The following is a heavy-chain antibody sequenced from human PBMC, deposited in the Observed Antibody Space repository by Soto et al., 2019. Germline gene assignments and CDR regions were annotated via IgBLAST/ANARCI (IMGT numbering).Heavy chain of an antibody. CDR3: ATRITVFGLLIPPFDP. CDR1: GRSVNGYY. CDR2: INHTGGT. D-gene: IGHD3-3*01. Sequence: PPDTLSLTCAVYGRSVNGYYSNWIRQPPGKGLEWIGEINHTGGTHYNPSLKSRVTMSVDTSKNQFSLRLSSVTAADTAIYYCATRITVFGLLIPPFDPWGQGTQVTVSS. V-gene: IGHV4-34*01. J-gene: IGHJ5*02.